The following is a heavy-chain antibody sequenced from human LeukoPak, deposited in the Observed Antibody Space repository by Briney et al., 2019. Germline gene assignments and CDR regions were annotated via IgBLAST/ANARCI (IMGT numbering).Heavy chain of an antibody. J-gene: IGHJ4*02. V-gene: IGHV3-21*01. CDR3: VRDQGPSIAVYGPGGY. CDR1: GFTFSSYS. Sequence: GSLRLSCAASGFTFSSYSINWVRQAPGKGLEWVSSISSSSSYIYYADSVKGRFTISRDNAKNSLYLQMNSLRAEDTAVYYCVRDQGPSIAVYGPGGYWLQGTLVTVSS. CDR2: ISSSSSYI. D-gene: IGHD6-19*01.